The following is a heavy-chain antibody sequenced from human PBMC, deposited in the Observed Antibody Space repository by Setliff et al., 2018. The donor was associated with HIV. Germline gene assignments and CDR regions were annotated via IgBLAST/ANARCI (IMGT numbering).Heavy chain of an antibody. D-gene: IGHD6-6*01. CDR2: IYYSGST. CDR1: GDSIGSSSYY. Sequence: SETLSLTCTVSGDSIGSSSYYWAWIRQPPGKGLEWIGNIYYSGSTYYNPSLKTRVTISVDGSKNQFSLKLKSVTAADTAVYYCARCSSSSKYHYYYRDVWGKGTTVTVSS. CDR3: ARCSSSSKYHYYYRDV. J-gene: IGHJ6*03. V-gene: IGHV4-39*01.